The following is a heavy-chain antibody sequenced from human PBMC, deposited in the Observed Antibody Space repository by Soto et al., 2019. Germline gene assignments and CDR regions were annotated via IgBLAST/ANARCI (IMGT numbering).Heavy chain of an antibody. J-gene: IGHJ5*02. CDR2: ISYDGSNK. Sequence: GCLRLACAASGFTFSSYGMHWVRQAPGKGLEWVAVISYDGSNKYYADSVKGRFTISRDNSKNTLYLQMKSLRAEDTAVYYCAKKKTAGKSWGAPWFDPWGQGTLVTVYS. V-gene: IGHV3-30*18. CDR3: AKKKTAGKSWGAPWFDP. D-gene: IGHD6-13*01. CDR1: GFTFSSYG.